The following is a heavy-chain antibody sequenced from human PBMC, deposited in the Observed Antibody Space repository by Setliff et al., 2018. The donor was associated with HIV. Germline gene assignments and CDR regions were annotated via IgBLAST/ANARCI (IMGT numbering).Heavy chain of an antibody. J-gene: IGHJ6*02. Sequence: ASVKVSCKTSGYTFTSYGISWVRQAPGQGLEWMGWISGYNGYANYAQKFQGRVTMTTETSTSTAYMELTSLTSEDTAVYYCARSVHSLYGDYATYFDHMMDVWGQGTTVTVSS. D-gene: IGHD4-17*01. CDR2: ISGYNGYA. V-gene: IGHV1-18*01. CDR1: GYTFTSYG. CDR3: ARSVHSLYGDYATYFDHMMDV.